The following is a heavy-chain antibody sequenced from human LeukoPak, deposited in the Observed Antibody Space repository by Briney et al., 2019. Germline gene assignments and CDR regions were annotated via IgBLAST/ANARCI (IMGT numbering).Heavy chain of an antibody. CDR2: IYHSGST. J-gene: IGHJ3*02. CDR3: ARDGRNYYAFDI. CDR1: GGSISSSNW. Sequence: SETLSLTCAVSGGSISSSNWWSWVRQPPGKGLEWIGEIYHSGSTYYNPSLKSRATISVDTSKNQFSLKLSSVTAADTAVYYCARDGRNYYAFDIWGQGTMVTVSS. V-gene: IGHV4-4*02. D-gene: IGHD1-26*01.